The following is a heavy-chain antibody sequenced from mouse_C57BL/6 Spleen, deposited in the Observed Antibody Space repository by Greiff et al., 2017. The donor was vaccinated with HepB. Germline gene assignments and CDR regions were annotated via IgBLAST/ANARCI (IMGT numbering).Heavy chain of an antibody. CDR1: GYTFTDYN. V-gene: IGHV1-18*01. Sequence: VQLQQSGPELVKPGASVKIPCKASGYTFTDYNMDWVKQSHGKSLEWIGDINPNNGGTIYNQKFKGKATLTVDKSSSTAYMELRSLTSEDTAVYYCARSGFAGSSYEYYAMDYWGQGTSVTVSS. CDR3: ARSGFAGSSYEYYAMDY. J-gene: IGHJ4*01. CDR2: INPNNGGT. D-gene: IGHD1-1*01.